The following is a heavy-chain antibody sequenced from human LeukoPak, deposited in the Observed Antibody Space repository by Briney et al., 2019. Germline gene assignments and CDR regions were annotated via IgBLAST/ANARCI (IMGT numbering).Heavy chain of an antibody. D-gene: IGHD3-10*01. CDR1: GFTFSNYA. CDR2: ISGSGGST. CDR3: AKRVASGSLINWFDP. J-gene: IGHJ5*02. V-gene: IGHV3-23*01. Sequence: GGSLRLSCAASGFTFSNYAMSWVRQAPGKGLEWVSAISGSGGSTYYADSVKGRFTISRDNSKNTLYLQMNSLRAEDTAVYYCAKRVASGSLINWFDPWGQGTLVTVSS.